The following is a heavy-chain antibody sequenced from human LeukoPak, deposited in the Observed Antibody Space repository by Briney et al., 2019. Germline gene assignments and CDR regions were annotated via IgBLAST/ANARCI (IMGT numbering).Heavy chain of an antibody. V-gene: IGHV3-30*02. J-gene: IGHJ4*02. CDR1: GFTFSSYA. CDR3: AKDRLGELSPYYFDY. D-gene: IGHD3-10*01. CDR2: IRYDGSNK. Sequence: GGSLRLSCAASGFTFSSYAMHWVRQAPGKGLEWVAFIRYDGSNKYYPDSVKGRFTVSRDNSNNTLYLQMNSLRAEDTAVYYCAKDRLGELSPYYFDYWGQGTLVTVSS.